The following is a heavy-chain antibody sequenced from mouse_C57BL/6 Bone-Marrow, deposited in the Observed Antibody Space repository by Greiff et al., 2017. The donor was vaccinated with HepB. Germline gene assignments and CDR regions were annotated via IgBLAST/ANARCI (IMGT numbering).Heavy chain of an antibody. CDR3: ARDYYGPDY. J-gene: IGHJ2*01. CDR2: ISYDGSN. D-gene: IGHD1-2*01. CDR1: GYSITSGYY. V-gene: IGHV3-6*01. Sequence: EVKLVESGPGLVKPSQSLSLTCSVTGYSITSGYYWNWIRQFPGNKLEWMGYISYDGSNNYNPSLKNRISITRDTSKNQFFLKLNSVTTEDTATYYCARDYYGPDYWGQGTTLTVSS.